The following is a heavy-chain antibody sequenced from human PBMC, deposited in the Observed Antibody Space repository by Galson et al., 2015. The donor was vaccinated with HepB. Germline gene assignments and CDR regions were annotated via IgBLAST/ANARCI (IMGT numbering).Heavy chain of an antibody. D-gene: IGHD6-19*01. V-gene: IGHV3-66*02. Sequence: SLRLSCAASGFTFSSYAMSWVCQAPGKGLEWVSVIYSGGSTYYADSVKGRFTISRDNSKNTLYLQMNSLRAEGTAVYYCARDSSGWYGGPGWFDPWGQGTLVTVSS. J-gene: IGHJ5*02. CDR2: IYSGGST. CDR1: GFTFSSYA. CDR3: ARDSSGWYGGPGWFDP.